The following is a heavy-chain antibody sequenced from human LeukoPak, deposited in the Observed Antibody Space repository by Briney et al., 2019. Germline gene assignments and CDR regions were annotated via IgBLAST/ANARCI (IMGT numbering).Heavy chain of an antibody. V-gene: IGHV3-23*01. D-gene: IGHD6-13*01. Sequence: GGSLRLSCAASGFTFSSYAMSWVRQAPGKGLEWVSAISGSGGSTYYADSVKGRFTISRDNSKNTLNLQMNSLRAEDTAVYYCASRPRDAAALDYWGQGTLVTVSS. CDR3: ASRPRDAAALDY. J-gene: IGHJ4*02. CDR1: GFTFSSYA. CDR2: ISGSGGST.